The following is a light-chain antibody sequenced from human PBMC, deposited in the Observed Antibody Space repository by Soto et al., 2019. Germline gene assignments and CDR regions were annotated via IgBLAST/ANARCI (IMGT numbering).Light chain of an antibody. V-gene: IGKV1-16*01. CDR2: AAS. Sequence: DIQMTQSPSSLSASVGDRVTITCQASQDISNYLNWYQQKLGKAPKLLIYAASTLQSGVPSRFSGSGSGTEFTLTINSLQPDDFATYYCQQYHIYSGTFGQGTKVDIK. J-gene: IGKJ1*01. CDR3: QQYHIYSGT. CDR1: QDISNY.